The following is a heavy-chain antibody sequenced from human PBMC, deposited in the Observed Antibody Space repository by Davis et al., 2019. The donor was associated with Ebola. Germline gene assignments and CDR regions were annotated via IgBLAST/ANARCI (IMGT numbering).Heavy chain of an antibody. J-gene: IGHJ4*02. CDR3: ARSLLWFGELLSPYYFDY. CDR1: GGSFSGYY. Sequence: MPSETLSLTCAVYGGSFSGYYWSWIRQPPGKGLEWIGEINHSGCTNYNPSLKSRVTISVDTSKNQFSLKLSSVNAADTAVYYCARSLLWFGELLSPYYFDYWGQGTLVTVSS. D-gene: IGHD3-10*01. V-gene: IGHV4-34*01. CDR2: INHSGCT.